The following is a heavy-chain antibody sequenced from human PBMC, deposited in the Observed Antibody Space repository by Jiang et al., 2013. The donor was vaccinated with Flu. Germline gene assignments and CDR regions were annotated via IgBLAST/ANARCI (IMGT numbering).Heavy chain of an antibody. CDR1: GGSFSGYY. CDR2: INHSGST. V-gene: IGHV4-34*01. D-gene: IGHD3-10*01. CDR3: ARIAITMVRGVIKDY. J-gene: IGHJ4*02. Sequence: LLKPSETLSLTCAVYGGSFSGYYWSWIRQPPGKGLEWIGEINHSGSTNYNPSLKSRVTISVDTSKNQFSLKLSSVTAADTAVYYCARIAITMVRGVIKDYWGQGTLVTVSS.